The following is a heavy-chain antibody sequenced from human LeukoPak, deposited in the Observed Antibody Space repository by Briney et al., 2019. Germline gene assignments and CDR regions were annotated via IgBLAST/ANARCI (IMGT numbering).Heavy chain of an antibody. CDR3: ARGLYDSSGHGAFDI. Sequence: GGSLRLSCAASGFTFSSYAMHWVRQAPGKGLEWVAVISYDGSNKYYADSVKGRFTISRDNSKNTLYLQMNSLRAEDTAVYYCARGLYDSSGHGAFDIWGQGTMVTVSS. CDR2: ISYDGSNK. D-gene: IGHD3-22*01. CDR1: GFTFSSYA. V-gene: IGHV3-30*04. J-gene: IGHJ3*02.